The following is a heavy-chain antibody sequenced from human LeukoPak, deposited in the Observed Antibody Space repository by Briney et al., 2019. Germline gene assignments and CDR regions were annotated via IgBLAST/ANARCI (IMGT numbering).Heavy chain of an antibody. CDR1: GYTFTGYY. Sequence: ASVKVSCKASGYTFTGYYMHWVRQAPGQGLEWMGWINPNSGGTNYAQKFQGRVTMTRDTSISTAYMELSRLRSDDTAVYYCARVNPEGYCSSTSCTTNWFDPWGQGTLVTVSS. V-gene: IGHV1-2*02. CDR3: ARVNPEGYCSSTSCTTNWFDP. J-gene: IGHJ5*02. D-gene: IGHD2-2*01. CDR2: INPNSGGT.